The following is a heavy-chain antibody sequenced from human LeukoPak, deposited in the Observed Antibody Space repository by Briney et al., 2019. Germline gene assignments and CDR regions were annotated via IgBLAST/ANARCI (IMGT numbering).Heavy chain of an antibody. CDR1: GFTVSSNY. CDR3: ARGITGTSIDY. Sequence: GGSLRLSCTASGFTVSSNYMTWVRQAPGKGLEWVSVIYSGSSTYYADSVKGRFTISRDKSKNTLYLQMNSLRAEDTAVYYCARGITGTSIDYWGQGTLVTVSS. J-gene: IGHJ4*02. CDR2: IYSGSST. D-gene: IGHD1-20*01. V-gene: IGHV3-53*01.